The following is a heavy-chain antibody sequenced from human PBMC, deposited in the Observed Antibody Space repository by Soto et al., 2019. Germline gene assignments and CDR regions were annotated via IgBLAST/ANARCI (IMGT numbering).Heavy chain of an antibody. D-gene: IGHD1-26*01. CDR1: GFTFSSYG. Sequence: QVQLVESGGGVVQPGRSLRLSCAASGFTFSSYGMHWVRQAPGKGLEWVAVIAYDGSNKYYADSVKGRFTISRDNSKNTLSLEMNILRAEDTAVYYCAKSPSYPVHFDYWGQGTLVTVSS. CDR2: IAYDGSNK. J-gene: IGHJ4*02. CDR3: AKSPSYPVHFDY. V-gene: IGHV3-30*18.